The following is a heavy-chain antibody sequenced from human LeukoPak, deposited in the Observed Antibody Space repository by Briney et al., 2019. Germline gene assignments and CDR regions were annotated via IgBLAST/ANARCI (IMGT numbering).Heavy chain of an antibody. CDR3: MLAGTRGGDYLDY. V-gene: IGHV3-15*07. Sequence: GGSLRLSCAASGFTFSNAWMNWVRQAPGKGLEWVGRIKSKTDGGTTDYAAPVKGRFTISRDDSKNTLYLQMNSLKTEDTAVYYCMLAGTRGGDYLDYWGQETLVTVSS. J-gene: IGHJ4*02. CDR2: IKSKTDGGTT. D-gene: IGHD3-10*01. CDR1: GFTFSNAW.